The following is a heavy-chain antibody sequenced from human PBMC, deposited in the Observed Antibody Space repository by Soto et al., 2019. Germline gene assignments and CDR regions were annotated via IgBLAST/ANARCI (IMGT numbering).Heavy chain of an antibody. CDR1: GVTFSSYG. J-gene: IGHJ4*02. CDR2: ICNSSSTI. CDR3: ARDPYSSSWYVTDY. D-gene: IGHD6-13*01. Sequence: GGSLRLSCAASGVTFSSYGIHWVRQAPGKGLEWVSYICNSSSTIYYADSVKGRFTISRDNAKNSLYLQMNSLRDEDTAVYYCARDPYSSSWYVTDYWGQGTLVTSPQ. V-gene: IGHV3-48*02.